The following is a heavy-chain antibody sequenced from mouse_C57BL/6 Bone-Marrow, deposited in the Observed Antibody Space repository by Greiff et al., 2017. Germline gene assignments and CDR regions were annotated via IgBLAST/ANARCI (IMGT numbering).Heavy chain of an antibody. J-gene: IGHJ3*01. D-gene: IGHD1-2*01. Sequence: QVHVKQPGAELVRPGTSVKLSRKASGYTFTSYWMHWVKQRPGQGLEWIGVIDPSDSYTNYNQKFKGKDTLTVDTSSSTAYMQLSSLTSEDSAVYYCARVGDGFAYWGQGTLVTVSA. CDR3: ARVGDGFAY. CDR2: IDPSDSYT. V-gene: IGHV1-59*01. CDR1: GYTFTSYW.